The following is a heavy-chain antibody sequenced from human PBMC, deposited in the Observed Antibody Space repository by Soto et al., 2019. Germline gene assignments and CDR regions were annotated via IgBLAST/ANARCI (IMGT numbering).Heavy chain of an antibody. V-gene: IGHV3-30*18. D-gene: IGHD3-22*01. J-gene: IGHJ5*02. CDR3: AKNYYDRVDSYWVDH. CDR1: GFTFNSYG. Sequence: PGGSLRLSCAASGFTFNSYGMHWVRQGPGNGLEWVAFISYDSTKTYYADSVKGRFTISRDNSNSALYVQMNSLRADDTAVYFCAKNYYDRVDSYWVDHWGQGTLVTVSS. CDR2: ISYDSTKT.